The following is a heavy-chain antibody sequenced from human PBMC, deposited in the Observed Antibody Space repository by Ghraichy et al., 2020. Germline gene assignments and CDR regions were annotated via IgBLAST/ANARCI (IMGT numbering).Heavy chain of an antibody. V-gene: IGHV3-23*01. Sequence: GGSMRLSCETSGFIFTNYAITWVRQAPGKGLEWVSIISGSTGSTYYPDSLRGRFTVSRDTSRNVVYLHMSSLRVEDTAMYYCAKGQGAWSPEGLDSWGQGTPVTVSS. CDR3: AKGQGAWSPEGLDS. J-gene: IGHJ4*02. CDR1: GFIFTNYA. CDR2: ISGSTGST. D-gene: IGHD6-19*01.